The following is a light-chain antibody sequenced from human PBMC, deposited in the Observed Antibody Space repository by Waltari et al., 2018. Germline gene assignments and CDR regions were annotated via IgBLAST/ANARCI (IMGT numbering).Light chain of an antibody. J-gene: IGLJ2*01. CDR1: RLEDRY. V-gene: IGLV3-1*01. Sequence: YELTQPPSVSVSPGQTASITCSGDRLEDRYVCWYKQKTGQSTVLVMHQDSRRPSGIPERFTGSSSGTTATLTISGTQAMDEADYYCQAWDSITDVVFGGGTRLTVL. CDR3: QAWDSITDVV. CDR2: QDS.